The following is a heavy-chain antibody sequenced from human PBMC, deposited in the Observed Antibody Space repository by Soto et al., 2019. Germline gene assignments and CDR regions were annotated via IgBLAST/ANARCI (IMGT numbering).Heavy chain of an antibody. J-gene: IGHJ6*01. Sequence: QVQLQESGPGLVKPSETLSLTCTVSGGSMRSYYWNWIRQPAGEGLEWIGRIYARGSTKYNPSLESRVTMFVDVSQNQFSLRLTAVTAADTAVYYCAGIGEEIYYGMDVG. V-gene: IGHV4-4*07. CDR1: GGSMRSYY. D-gene: IGHD1-20*01. CDR3: AGIGEEIYYGMDV. CDR2: IYARGST.